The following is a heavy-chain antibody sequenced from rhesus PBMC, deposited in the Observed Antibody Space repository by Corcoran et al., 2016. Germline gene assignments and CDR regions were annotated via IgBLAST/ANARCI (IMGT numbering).Heavy chain of an antibody. V-gene: IGHV4-80*01. J-gene: IGHJ4*01. CDR2: INGNSGST. D-gene: IGHD4-23*01. Sequence: QVQLQESGPGLVKPSETLSLTCAVSGGSFSSYWWSWIRQPPGKGLEWIGEINGNSGSTNYNPSLKGRVTISKDASKNQFSLKLSSVTAADTAVYYCARLNTVTTNSFDYWGQGVLVTVSS. CDR1: GGSFSSYW. CDR3: ARLNTVTTNSFDY.